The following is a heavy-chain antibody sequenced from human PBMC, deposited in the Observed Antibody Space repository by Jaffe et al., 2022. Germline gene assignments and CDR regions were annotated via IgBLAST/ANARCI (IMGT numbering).Heavy chain of an antibody. CDR1: GFTFSSYG. CDR2: ISYDGSNK. J-gene: IGHJ3*02. D-gene: IGHD3-16*01. Sequence: QVQLVESGGGVVQPGRSLRLSCAASGFTFSSYGMHWVRQAPGKGLEWVAVISYDGSNKYYADSVKGRFTISRDNSKNTLYLQMNSLRAEDTAVYYCAKDALMITFHLHRRAHAFDIWGQGTMVTVSS. V-gene: IGHV3-30*18. CDR3: AKDALMITFHLHRRAHAFDI.